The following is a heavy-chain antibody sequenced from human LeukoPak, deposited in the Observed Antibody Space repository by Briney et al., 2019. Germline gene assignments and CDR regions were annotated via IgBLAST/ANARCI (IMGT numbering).Heavy chain of an antibody. CDR2: ANHSGST. CDR3: ARDRSIAAAGTAPSV. CDR1: GGSFSGYY. Sequence: SETLSLTCAVYGGSFSGYYWSWIRQPPGKGLEWIGEANHSGSTNYNPSLKSRVTISVDTSKNQFSLKLSSVTAADTAVYYCARDRSIAAAGTAPSVWGQGTLVTVSS. J-gene: IGHJ4*02. D-gene: IGHD6-13*01. V-gene: IGHV4-34*01.